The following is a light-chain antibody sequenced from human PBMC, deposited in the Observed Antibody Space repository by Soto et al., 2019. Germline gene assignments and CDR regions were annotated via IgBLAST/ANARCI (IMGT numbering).Light chain of an antibody. J-gene: IGKJ1*01. CDR2: GAS. CDR1: QSVSSSY. V-gene: IGKV3-20*01. CDR3: QQYGSSWT. Sequence: EIVLTQSPGTLSLSPGERATLSCRASQSVSSSYLAWYQQKPGQAPRLLIYGASSRATGIPDRFSGSGSGTDLTLTTSRLEPEDFEVSYCQQYGSSWTFGQATKVDIK.